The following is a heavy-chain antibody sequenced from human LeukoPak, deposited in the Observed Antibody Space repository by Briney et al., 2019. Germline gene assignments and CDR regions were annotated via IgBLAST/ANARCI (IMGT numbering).Heavy chain of an antibody. Sequence: GGSLRLSCAASGFTFSSDSMTWVRQAPGKGLEWVSTISGSGVSTFYAAPVKGRFTISRDNSKNTLYLHMNSLSAEDTAVYYCAKDSFSSRWGQGTLVTVSS. J-gene: IGHJ4*02. CDR2: ISGSGVST. CDR3: AKDSFSSR. D-gene: IGHD2-2*01. CDR1: GFTFSSDS. V-gene: IGHV3-23*01.